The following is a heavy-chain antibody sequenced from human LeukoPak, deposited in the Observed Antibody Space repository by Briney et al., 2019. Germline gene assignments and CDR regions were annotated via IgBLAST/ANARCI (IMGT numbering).Heavy chain of an antibody. CDR3: AREGYSPY. V-gene: IGHV3-48*01. Sequence: GGSLRLSCAASGFTFSSYGMSWVRQAPGKGLEWVSYISSSGNTIYYADSVKGRFTVSRDNAKNSLYLQMNSLRAEDTSVYYCAREGYSPYWGQGTLVTVSS. J-gene: IGHJ4*02. CDR1: GFTFSSYG. D-gene: IGHD6-13*01. CDR2: ISSSGNTI.